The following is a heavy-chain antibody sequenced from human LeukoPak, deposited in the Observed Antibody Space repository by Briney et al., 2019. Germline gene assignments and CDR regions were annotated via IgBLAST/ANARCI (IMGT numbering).Heavy chain of an antibody. CDR2: IYYSGST. V-gene: IGHV4-59*11. D-gene: IGHD3-22*01. CDR1: GGSISSHY. J-gene: IGHJ4*02. CDR3: ARLYYYDSSGYWFYYFDH. Sequence: SETLSLTCTVSGGSISSHYWSWIRQPPGKGLEWIGYIYYSGSTNYNPSLKSRVTISLDTSKNQFSLRLSSVTAADTAVYYCARLYYYDSSGYWFYYFDHWGRGTLVTVSS.